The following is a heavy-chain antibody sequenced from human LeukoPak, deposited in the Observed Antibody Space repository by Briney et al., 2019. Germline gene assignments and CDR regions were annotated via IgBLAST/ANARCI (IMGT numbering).Heavy chain of an antibody. V-gene: IGHV1-2*02. J-gene: IGHJ4*02. D-gene: IGHD3-10*01. CDR2: MNPNSGVT. CDR1: GYTFIGYY. CDR3: ARDFMVRGVTTPDY. Sequence: ASVNVSCKAFGYTFIGYYMHWVRQAPGQGLHWMGWMNPNSGVTNYAQKFQGRVTMTRDTSISTAYMELSGLRYDDTAVYYCARDFMVRGVTTPDYWGQGTLVTVSS.